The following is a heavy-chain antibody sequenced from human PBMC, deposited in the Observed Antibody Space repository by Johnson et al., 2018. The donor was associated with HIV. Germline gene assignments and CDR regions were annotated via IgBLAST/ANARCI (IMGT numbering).Heavy chain of an antibody. Sequence: VQLVESGGGVVQPGRSLRLSCAASGFTFSSYAMHWVRQAPGKGLEWVAYIRQDGSEKEYLDSVKGRFTISRDNAKNSLYLQMSSIRVEDTAVYYCASGHLCSGFWDQETMVTASS. CDR1: GFTFSSYA. V-gene: IGHV3-7*01. D-gene: IGHD5-18*01. CDR2: IRQDGSEK. CDR3: ASGHLCSGF. J-gene: IGHJ3*01.